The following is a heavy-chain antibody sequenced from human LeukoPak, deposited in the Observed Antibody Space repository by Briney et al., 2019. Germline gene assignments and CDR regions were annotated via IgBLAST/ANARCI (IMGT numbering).Heavy chain of an antibody. CDR2: IYSGGST. V-gene: IGHV3-53*01. CDR1: GFTVSSNY. D-gene: IGHD3-10*01. J-gene: IGHJ3*02. Sequence: GGSLRLSCAASGFTVSSNYMSWVRQAPGKGLEWVSVIYSGGSTYYADSVKGRFTISRDNSKNTLYLQMNSLRAEDTAVYYCARITMVRGAAGRLDAFDIWGQGTMVTVSS. CDR3: ARITMVRGAAGRLDAFDI.